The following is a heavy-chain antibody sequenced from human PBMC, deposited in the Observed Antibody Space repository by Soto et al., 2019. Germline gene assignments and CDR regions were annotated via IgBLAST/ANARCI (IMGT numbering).Heavy chain of an antibody. V-gene: IGHV1-46*01. CDR2: INPSGGTT. D-gene: IGHD2-15*01. CDR3: ARVYCSGGGCYGIDY. Sequence: QVQLVQSGAEVKKPGASVKVSCKASGYTFTSSYMHWVRQAPGQGLEWVGIINPSGGTTSNAQKFQGRLTMTRDTSTSTGYMELSSLRSEDTAVYYCARVYCSGGGCYGIDYWGQGTLVTVSS. J-gene: IGHJ4*02. CDR1: GYTFTSSY.